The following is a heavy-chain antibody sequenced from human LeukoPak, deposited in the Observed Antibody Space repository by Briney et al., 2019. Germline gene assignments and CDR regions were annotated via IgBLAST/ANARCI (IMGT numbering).Heavy chain of an antibody. CDR1: GFTFSSYE. Sequence: GGSLRLSCAASGFTFSSYEMNWVRQAPGKGLEWVSYISSSGSTIYYADSVKGRFTISRDNAKNSLYLQMNSLRAEDTAVYYCARAEIQLWLGIKNAFDIWGQGTMVTVSS. D-gene: IGHD5-18*01. V-gene: IGHV3-48*03. CDR3: ARAEIQLWLGIKNAFDI. CDR2: ISSSGSTI. J-gene: IGHJ3*02.